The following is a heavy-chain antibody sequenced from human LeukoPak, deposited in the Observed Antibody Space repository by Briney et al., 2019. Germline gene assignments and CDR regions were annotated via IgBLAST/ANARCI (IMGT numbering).Heavy chain of an antibody. Sequence: ASVKVSCKASGYSFTDCYIHWVRQAPGEGPEWMGWIDPDSGDTKYAQKFQGRLTVTRDRSITTGYMELSSLRSDDTAVYYCVREPDRRGIDYWGQGTLVTVSS. J-gene: IGHJ4*02. CDR1: GYSFTDCY. CDR2: IDPDSGDT. V-gene: IGHV1-2*02. CDR3: VREPDRRGIDY. D-gene: IGHD3-16*01.